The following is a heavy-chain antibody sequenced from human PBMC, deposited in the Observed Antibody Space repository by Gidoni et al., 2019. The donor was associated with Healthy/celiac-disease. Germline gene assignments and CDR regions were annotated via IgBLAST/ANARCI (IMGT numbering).Heavy chain of an antibody. D-gene: IGHD3-22*01. V-gene: IGHV2-5*02. J-gene: IGHJ4*02. CDR2: IYWDDDK. Sequence: WIRQPPGKALEWLALIYWDDDKRYSPSLKSRLTITKDTSKNQVVLTMTNMDPVDTATYYCAHSFMIVAIGPTFDYWGQGTLVTVSS. CDR3: AHSFMIVAIGPTFDY.